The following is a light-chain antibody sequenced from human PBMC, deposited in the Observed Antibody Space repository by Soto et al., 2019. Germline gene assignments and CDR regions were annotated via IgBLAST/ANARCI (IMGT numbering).Light chain of an antibody. V-gene: IGKV1-5*01. Sequence: DIPMTQSPSTLSASVGDRVTITCRASQSISSWLAWYQQKPGKAPKLLIYDASSLESGVPSRFSGSGSGTEFPLTISSLQPDDFATYYCQQYNSYSRYTFGQGTKLEIK. J-gene: IGKJ2*01. CDR1: QSISSW. CDR3: QQYNSYSRYT. CDR2: DAS.